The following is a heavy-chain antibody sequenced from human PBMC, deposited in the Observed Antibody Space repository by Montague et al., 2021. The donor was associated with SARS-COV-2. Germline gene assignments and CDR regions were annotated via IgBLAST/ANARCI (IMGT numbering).Heavy chain of an antibody. Sequence: VSPGASLSSDSLSWHWIRQSPSRGLEWLASTYYRSKWYNDSAPSVSGRATVKPDTSRNQSSLHLDSVTPEDTALYFCARKMDSSFDVWGEGTMVIVSS. CDR1: GASLSSDSLS. CDR3: ARKMDSSFDV. J-gene: IGHJ3*01. CDR2: TYYRSKWYN. D-gene: IGHD2-2*03. V-gene: IGHV6-1*01.